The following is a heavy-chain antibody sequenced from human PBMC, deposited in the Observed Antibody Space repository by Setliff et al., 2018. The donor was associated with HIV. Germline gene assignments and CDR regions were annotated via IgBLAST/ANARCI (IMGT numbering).Heavy chain of an antibody. CDR3: ARQTGLRGCYGSNSLYYFDY. V-gene: IGHV4-39*01. J-gene: IGHJ4*02. Sequence: SETLSLTCTVSGGSISSSSYYWGWIRQPPGKGLELIGSIYYTGTTYYHPSLESRVTLSVDMSRNQLSLILSPVTAADTAVYYCARQTGLRGCYGSNSLYYFDYWGKGMLVTVSS. CDR2: IYYTGTT. D-gene: IGHD3-10*01. CDR1: GGSISSSSYY.